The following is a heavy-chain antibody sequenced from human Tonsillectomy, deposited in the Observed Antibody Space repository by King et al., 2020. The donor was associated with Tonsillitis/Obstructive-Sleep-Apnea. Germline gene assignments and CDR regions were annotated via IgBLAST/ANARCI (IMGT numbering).Heavy chain of an antibody. Sequence: VQLVESGGGLVQPGGSLRLSCAASGITFSSYAMSWVRQAPGKGLEWVSTISGGGGSTYYADSGKGRFTIPRDNYKNTLYLQMNSLRAEDTAVYYCAKAMVQGIIITIFDYWGQGTLVTVSS. CDR3: AKAMVQGIIITIFDY. V-gene: IGHV3-23*04. CDR1: GITFSSYA. J-gene: IGHJ4*02. CDR2: ISGGGGST. D-gene: IGHD3-10*01.